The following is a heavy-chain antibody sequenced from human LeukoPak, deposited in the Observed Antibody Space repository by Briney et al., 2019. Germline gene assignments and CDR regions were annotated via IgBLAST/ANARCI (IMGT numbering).Heavy chain of an antibody. CDR2: IIPIFGTA. CDR3: ARLLGYCSSTSCTYYFDY. V-gene: IGHV1-69*13. Sequence: SVKVSCKASGGTFSSYAISWVRQAPGQGLEWMGGIIPIFGTANYAQKFQGRVTITADESTSTAYMELSSLRSEDTAVYYCARLLGYCSSTSCTYYFDYWGQGTLVTVSS. CDR1: GGTFSSYA. J-gene: IGHJ4*02. D-gene: IGHD2-2*01.